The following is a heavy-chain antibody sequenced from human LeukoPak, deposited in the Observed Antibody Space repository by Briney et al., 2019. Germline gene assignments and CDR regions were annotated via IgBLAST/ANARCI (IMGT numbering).Heavy chain of an antibody. J-gene: IGHJ4*02. D-gene: IGHD6-19*01. CDR3: ASFEWLVRVFDY. V-gene: IGHV3-20*04. CDR1: GFTFDDYG. Sequence: GGSLRLSCAASGFTFDDYGMSWVRQAPGKGLEWVSGINWNGGSTGYADSVKGRFTISRDNAKNSLSLQMNSLRAEDTAVYYCASFEWLVRVFDYWGQGTLVAVSS. CDR2: INWNGGST.